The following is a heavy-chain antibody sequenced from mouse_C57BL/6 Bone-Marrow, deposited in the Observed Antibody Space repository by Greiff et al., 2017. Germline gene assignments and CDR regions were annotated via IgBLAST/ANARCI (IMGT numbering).Heavy chain of an antibody. CDR2: ICPGSGST. J-gene: IGHJ1*03. Sequence: QVQLKESGAELVKPGASVKISCKASGYTFTDYYINWVKQTPGQGLEWIGKICPGSGSTYYNEKFKGKATLTADKSSSTAYMQLSSLTSEDAAVYFCAKNEPRYFDVWGTGTTVTVSS. V-gene: IGHV1-77*01. CDR3: AKNEPRYFDV. CDR1: GYTFTDYY.